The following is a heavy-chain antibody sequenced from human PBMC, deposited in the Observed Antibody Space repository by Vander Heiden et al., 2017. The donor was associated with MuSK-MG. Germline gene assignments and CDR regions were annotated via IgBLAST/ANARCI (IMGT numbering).Heavy chain of an antibody. CDR2: IYPGDSDT. D-gene: IGHD2-2*01. CDR1: GYSFTSYW. V-gene: IGHV5-51*07. J-gene: IGHJ6*03. Sequence: EVQMVQSGAEVKKPGESLKISWKGSGYSFTSYWIGGVHQLPGKGLEWMWIIYPGDSDTTYSPSFQGQVTISADKSISTAYLQWSSLKASDTAMYYCARQSAVVVPAARSYYYYYYMDVWGKGTTVTVSS. CDR3: ARQSAVVVPAARSYYYYYYMDV.